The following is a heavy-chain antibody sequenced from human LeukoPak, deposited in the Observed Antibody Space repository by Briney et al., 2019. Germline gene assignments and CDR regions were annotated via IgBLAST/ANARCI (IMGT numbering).Heavy chain of an antibody. D-gene: IGHD2-15*01. Sequence: SVKVSCKASGGTFSSYAISWVRQAPGQGLEWMGGIIPIFGTANYAQKFQGRVTITTDESTSTAYMELSSLRSEDTAVYYCARGLESGRSPLYYYYYYMDDWGKGTTVTVSS. CDR2: IIPIFGTA. CDR3: ARGLESGRSPLYYYYYYMDD. J-gene: IGHJ6*03. CDR1: GGTFSSYA. V-gene: IGHV1-69*05.